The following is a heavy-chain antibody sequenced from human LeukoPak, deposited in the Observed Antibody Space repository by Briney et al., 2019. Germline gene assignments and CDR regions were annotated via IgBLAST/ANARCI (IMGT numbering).Heavy chain of an antibody. D-gene: IGHD1-26*01. Sequence: GGSLRLSCAASGFTFSSYGMHWVRQAPGKGLEWVAVIWYDGSNKYYADSVKGRFTISRDNSKNTLYLQMNSLRAEDTAVYYCAKGRMSVVGATDNEYFDYWGQGTLVTVSS. V-gene: IGHV3-33*06. CDR3: AKGRMSVVGATDNEYFDY. CDR2: IWYDGSNK. J-gene: IGHJ4*02. CDR1: GFTFSSYG.